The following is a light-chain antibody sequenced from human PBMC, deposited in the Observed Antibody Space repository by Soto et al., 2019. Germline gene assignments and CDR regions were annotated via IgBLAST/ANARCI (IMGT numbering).Light chain of an antibody. CDR2: GAS. V-gene: IGKV3-15*01. CDR3: QQYGSLPRT. CDR1: QSVSID. Sequence: EIVMTQSPATVPVSPGERVTLSCRASQSVSIDLAWYQQKPGQAPRLLIYGASTRATDIPATFTGSGSGTDFTLTISRLEPEDFAVYYCQQYGSLPRTFGRGTKVDIK. J-gene: IGKJ1*01.